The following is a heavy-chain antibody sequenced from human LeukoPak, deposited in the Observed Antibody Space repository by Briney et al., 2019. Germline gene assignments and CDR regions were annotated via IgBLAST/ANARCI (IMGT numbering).Heavy chain of an antibody. J-gene: IGHJ4*02. CDR1: GGSISSHY. Sequence: SETLSLTCTVSGGSISSHYWTWIRQPPGKGLEWIGYIYYSGSTNYNPSLKSRLTISVDKSNNQSSLKLNSVTAADTAVYYCAGEFCSGGSCYCRYWGQGTLVTVSS. CDR3: AGEFCSGGSCYCRY. D-gene: IGHD2-15*01. CDR2: IYYSGST. V-gene: IGHV4-59*11.